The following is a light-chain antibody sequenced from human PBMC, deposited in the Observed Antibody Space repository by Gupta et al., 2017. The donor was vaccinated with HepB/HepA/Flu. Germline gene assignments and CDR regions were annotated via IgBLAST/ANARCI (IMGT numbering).Light chain of an antibody. CDR1: QSVLYTTNKRNY. Sequence: IVMTRSPDSMAVSLGETATANCKSSQSVLYTTNKRNYIAWYQKKTGQPPKRLFSWASTRHSGVPDRFVNGRSGTDVTLTINSRQADDVAVYYCKHHNVSPFSFGHGTKVEIK. CDR3: KHHNVSPFS. CDR2: WAS. V-gene: IGKV4-1*01. J-gene: IGKJ1*01.